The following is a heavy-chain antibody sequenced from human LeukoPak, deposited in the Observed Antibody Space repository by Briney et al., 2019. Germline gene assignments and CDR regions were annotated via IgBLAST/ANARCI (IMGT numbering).Heavy chain of an antibody. J-gene: IGHJ3*02. CDR3: ARDPGDYYGSGSSDAFDI. D-gene: IGHD3-10*01. Sequence: PGGSLRLSCAAPGFTFSSYGMHWVRQAPGKGLEWVAVIWYDGSNKYYADSAKGRFTISRDNSKNTLYLQMNSLRAEDTAVYYCARDPGDYYGSGSSDAFDIWGQGTMVTVSS. CDR1: GFTFSSYG. V-gene: IGHV3-33*01. CDR2: IWYDGSNK.